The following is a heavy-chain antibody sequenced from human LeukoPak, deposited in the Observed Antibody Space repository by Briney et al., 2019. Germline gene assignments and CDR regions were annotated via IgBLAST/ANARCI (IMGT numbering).Heavy chain of an antibody. Sequence: GASVKVSCTASGYTFTSYGISWVRQAPGQGLEWMGWISAYNGNTNYAQKLQGRVTMTTDTSTSTAYMELRSLRSDDTAVYYCARIRKVLMVYARGNWFDPWGQGTLVTVSS. V-gene: IGHV1-18*01. CDR1: GYTFTSYG. CDR2: ISAYNGNT. CDR3: ARIRKVLMVYARGNWFDP. J-gene: IGHJ5*02. D-gene: IGHD2-8*01.